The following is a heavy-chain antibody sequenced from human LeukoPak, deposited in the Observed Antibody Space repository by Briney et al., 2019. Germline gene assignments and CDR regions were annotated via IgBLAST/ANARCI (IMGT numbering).Heavy chain of an antibody. V-gene: IGHV1-2*02. D-gene: IGHD7-27*01. CDR3: ARARNWGSAFFDY. CDR1: GYTFTGYY. CDR2: INPNSGGT. Sequence: ASVKVSCRASGYTFTGYYMHWVRQAPGQGLEWMGWINPNSGGTNYAQKFQGRVTMTRDTSISTAYMELSRLRSDDTAVYYCARARNWGSAFFDYWGQGTLVTVSS. J-gene: IGHJ4*02.